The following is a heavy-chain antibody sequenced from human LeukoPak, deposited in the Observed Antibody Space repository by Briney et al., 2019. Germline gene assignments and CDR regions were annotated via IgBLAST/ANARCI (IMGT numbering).Heavy chain of an antibody. CDR2: ISGSGGST. CDR1: GFTFSSYA. D-gene: IGHD3-10*01. J-gene: IGHJ3*02. CDR3: AKDPGLWFGEFDAFDI. V-gene: IGHV3-23*01. Sequence: GGSLRLSCAASGFTFSSYAMSWVRQAPGQGLEWVSAISGSGGSTYYADSVKGRFTISRDNSKNTLYLQMNSLRAEDTAVYYCAKDPGLWFGEFDAFDIWGQGTMVTVSS.